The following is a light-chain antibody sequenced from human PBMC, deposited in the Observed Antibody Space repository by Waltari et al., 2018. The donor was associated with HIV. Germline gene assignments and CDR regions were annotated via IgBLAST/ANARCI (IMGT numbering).Light chain of an antibody. CDR1: RSYIGPYDL. Sequence: QSALTQPASVSGSPGQSITISCTGTRSYIGPYDLVSWYQQHPGKAPKLIIYEVSERPSGVSNRFSGSKSGNTASLTISGLQAEDETDYYCCSYGGSSTYVVFGGGTKVTVL. CDR2: EVS. CDR3: CSYGGSSTYVV. J-gene: IGLJ2*01. V-gene: IGLV2-23*02.